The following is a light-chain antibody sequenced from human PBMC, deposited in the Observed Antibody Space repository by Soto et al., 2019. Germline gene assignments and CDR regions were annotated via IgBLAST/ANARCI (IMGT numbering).Light chain of an antibody. V-gene: IGKV3-15*01. Sequence: EKVMTQSPVTLSVSPGERATLSCRASQSVFSNFAWYQQKPGQAPRLLIYEASNRATGIPARFSGSGSGTEFTLTIGSLQSEDFAVYYCQQYNNWPLTFGGGTKVQIK. CDR2: EAS. CDR1: QSVFSN. CDR3: QQYNNWPLT. J-gene: IGKJ4*01.